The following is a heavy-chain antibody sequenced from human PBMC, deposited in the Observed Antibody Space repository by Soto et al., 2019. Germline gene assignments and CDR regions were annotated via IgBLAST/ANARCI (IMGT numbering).Heavy chain of an antibody. CDR3: ARLNWNYVHYYGMEV. CDR2: IDPSDSYT. D-gene: IGHD1-7*01. V-gene: IGHV5-10-1*01. CDR1: GYSFTSYW. Sequence: GESLKISCKGSGYSFTSYWISWVRQMPGKGLEWMGRIDPSDSYTNYSPSFQGHVTISADKSISTAYLQWSSLKASDTAMYYCARLNWNYVHYYGMEVWGQGTRVTVSS. J-gene: IGHJ6*02.